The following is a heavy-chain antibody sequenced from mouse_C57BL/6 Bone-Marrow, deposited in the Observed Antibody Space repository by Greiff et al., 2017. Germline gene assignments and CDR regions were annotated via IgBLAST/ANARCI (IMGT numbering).Heavy chain of an antibody. CDR3: ARDYGSSYGYFDV. CDR2: IYPGDGDT. Sequence: VQLQQSGPELVKPGASVKISCKASGYAFRSSWMNWVKQRPGKGLEWIGRIYPGDGDTNYNGKFKGKATLTADKSSSTAYMQLSSLTSEDSAVYFCARDYGSSYGYFDVWGTGTTVTVSS. J-gene: IGHJ1*03. CDR1: GYAFRSSW. V-gene: IGHV1-82*01. D-gene: IGHD1-1*01.